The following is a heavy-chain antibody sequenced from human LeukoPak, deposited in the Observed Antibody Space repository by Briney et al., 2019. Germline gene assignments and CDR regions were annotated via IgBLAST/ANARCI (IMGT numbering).Heavy chain of an antibody. CDR3: ARVRGYCSSTSCYTRGYFQH. D-gene: IGHD2-2*02. J-gene: IGHJ1*01. CDR2: INPNSGGT. Sequence: ASVKVSCKASGYTFTGYYMHWVRQAPGQGLEWMGWINPNSGGTNYAQKFQGRVTMTRDTSISTAYMELSRLRSDDTAVYYCARVRGYCSSTSCYTRGYFQHWGQGTLVTVSS. CDR1: GYTFTGYY. V-gene: IGHV1-2*02.